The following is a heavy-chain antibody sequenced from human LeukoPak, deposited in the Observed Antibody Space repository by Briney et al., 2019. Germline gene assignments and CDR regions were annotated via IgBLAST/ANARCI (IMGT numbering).Heavy chain of an antibody. CDR2: IYYSGST. V-gene: IGHV4-59*01. J-gene: IGHJ4*02. D-gene: IGHD4-23*01. CDR1: GGSISSYY. Sequence: PSETLSLTCTVSGGSISSYYWSWIRQPPGKGLGWIGYIYYSGSTNYNPSLKSRVTISVDTSKNQFSLKLSSVTAADTAVYYCARGRLRWHHFDYWGQGTLVTVSS. CDR3: ARGRLRWHHFDY.